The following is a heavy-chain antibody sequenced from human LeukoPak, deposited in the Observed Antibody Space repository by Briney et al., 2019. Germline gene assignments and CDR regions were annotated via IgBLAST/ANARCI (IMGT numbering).Heavy chain of an antibody. CDR1: GFTFSSYA. Sequence: GGSLRLSCAASGFTFSSYAMSWVRQAPGKGPEWVSAISGSGGSTYYADSVKGRFTISRDNSKNTLYLQMNSLRAEDTAVYYCAKRPQLQDYYYYMDVWGKGTTVTVSS. CDR3: AKRPQLQDYYYYMDV. D-gene: IGHD2-2*01. CDR2: ISGSGGST. V-gene: IGHV3-23*01. J-gene: IGHJ6*03.